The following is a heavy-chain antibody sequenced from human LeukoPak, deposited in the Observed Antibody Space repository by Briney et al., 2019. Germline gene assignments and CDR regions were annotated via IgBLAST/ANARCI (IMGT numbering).Heavy chain of an antibody. D-gene: IGHD3-10*01. CDR1: GYSFTSYW. CDR3: ARHYYGSGSYAWFDP. V-gene: IGHV5-51*01. J-gene: IGHJ5*02. CDR2: IYPGDSDT. Sequence: GESLKISCKGSGYSFTSYWIGWVRQMPGKGLEWMGIIYPGDSDTRYSPSFQGQVTISADKSISTACLQWSSLKASDTAMYYCARHYYGSGSYAWFDPWGQGTLVTVSS.